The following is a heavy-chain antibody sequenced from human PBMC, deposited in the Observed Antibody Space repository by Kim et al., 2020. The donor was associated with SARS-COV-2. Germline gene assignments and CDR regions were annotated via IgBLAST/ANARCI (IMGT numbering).Heavy chain of an antibody. J-gene: IGHJ6*03. CDR2: ISYDGSNK. V-gene: IGHV3-30-3*01. D-gene: IGHD6-6*01. Sequence: GGSLRLSCAASGFTFSSYAMHWVRQAPGKGLEWVAVISYDGSNKYYADSVKGRFTISRDNSKNTLYLQMNSLRAEDTAVYYCARDGHSSSLPNYYYYYYMDVWGKGTTVTVSS. CDR1: GFTFSSYA. CDR3: ARDGHSSSLPNYYYYYYMDV.